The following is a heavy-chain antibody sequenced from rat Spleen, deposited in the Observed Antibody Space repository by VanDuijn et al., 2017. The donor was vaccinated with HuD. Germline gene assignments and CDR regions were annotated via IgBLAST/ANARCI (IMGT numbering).Heavy chain of an antibody. V-gene: IGHV2-30*01. J-gene: IGHJ4*01. Sequence: QVQLKESGPGLVQPSQTLSLTCTVSGFSLTSYNVHWVRQPPGKGLEWMGVVWSNGGTDYNSAIKSRLSISRDTSKSQVFLKMNSLQTEDTAMYFCARSPYYYDGSYIMDAWGQGASVTVSS. CDR1: GFSLTSYN. CDR3: ARSPYYYDGSYIMDA. CDR2: VWSNGGT. D-gene: IGHD1-12*02.